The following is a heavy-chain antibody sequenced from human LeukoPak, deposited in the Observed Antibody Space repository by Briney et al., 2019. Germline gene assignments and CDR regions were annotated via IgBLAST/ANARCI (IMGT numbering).Heavy chain of an antibody. Sequence: ASVTVSCKASGYTFTGYYIHWVRQAPGQGLEWMGWINPNSGDTNYAQKIQGRITMTRDTSISTAYMKLNRLRSDDTAVYYCARGGSGSYFSWLDPWGQGTLVTVSS. J-gene: IGHJ5*02. D-gene: IGHD3-10*01. V-gene: IGHV1-2*02. CDR3: ARGGSGSYFSWLDP. CDR2: INPNSGDT. CDR1: GYTFTGYY.